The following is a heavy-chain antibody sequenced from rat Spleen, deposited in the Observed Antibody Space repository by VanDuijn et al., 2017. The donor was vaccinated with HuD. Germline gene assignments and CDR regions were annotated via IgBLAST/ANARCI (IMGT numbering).Heavy chain of an antibody. Sequence: QVQLKESGPGLVQPSQTLSLTCTVSGFSLSSYGVIWVRQPPGKGLEWIAAISTGGNTYYNSGLKSRLGISRDTSKSQVFLKMNSLQTEDTAMYFCARDYGSNLGVDHWGQGVMVTVSS. CDR2: ISTGGNT. CDR1: GFSLSSYG. J-gene: IGHJ2*01. CDR3: ARDYGSNLGVDH. D-gene: IGHD1-9*01. V-gene: IGHV2S8*01.